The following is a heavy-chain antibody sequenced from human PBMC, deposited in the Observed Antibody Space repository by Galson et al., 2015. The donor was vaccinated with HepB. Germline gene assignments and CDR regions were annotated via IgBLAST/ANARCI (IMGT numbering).Heavy chain of an antibody. CDR3: AKANIGHCSTTRCFGNYGVDV. J-gene: IGHJ6*02. D-gene: IGHD2-2*01. CDR2: ITWDGSTR. V-gene: IGHV3-43*01. Sequence: SLRLSCAASGFTFDDYSMHWVRQAPGKGLEWVSLITWDGSTRYYADSVRGRFTISRDNSENALHLQMNSLRTEDTALNYCAKANIGHCSTTRCFGNYGVDVWGRGTTVTVSS. CDR1: GFTFDDYS.